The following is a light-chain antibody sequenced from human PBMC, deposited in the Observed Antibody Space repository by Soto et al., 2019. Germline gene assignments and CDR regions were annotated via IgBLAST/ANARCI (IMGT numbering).Light chain of an antibody. CDR2: EGS. CDR1: SSDVGNYDL. CDR3: CSYAGSSTYV. J-gene: IGLJ1*01. V-gene: IGLV2-23*01. Sequence: AQAQPASVAVSPGQSITISCTGTSSDVGNYDLFSWYQQLPGKAPKFILYEGSKRPSGVSNRFSGSKSGNTASLTISGLQAEHEADYYCCSYAGSSTYVFRTGTKVTVL.